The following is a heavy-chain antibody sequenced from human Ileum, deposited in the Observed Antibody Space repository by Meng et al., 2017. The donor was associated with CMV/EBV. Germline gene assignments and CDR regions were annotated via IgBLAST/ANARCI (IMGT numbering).Heavy chain of an antibody. CDR3: AKVAPGKAPRYFDS. Sequence: VQLGGAGGGAGQPGGSLRLSCAASGFNFSIYGMHWVRHAPGKGLEWVAYIMFNGNIKLYVESVKGRFTISRDNSKNTLYLQMNSLRAEDTAVYYCAKVAPGKAPRYFDSWGQGTLVTVSS. CDR2: IMFNGNIK. D-gene: IGHD6-13*01. CDR1: GFNFSIYG. V-gene: IGHV3-30*02. J-gene: IGHJ4*02.